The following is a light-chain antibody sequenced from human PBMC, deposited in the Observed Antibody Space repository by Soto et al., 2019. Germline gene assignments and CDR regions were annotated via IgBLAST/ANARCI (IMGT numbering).Light chain of an antibody. J-gene: IGLJ1*01. Sequence: QSALTQPASVSGSPGQSITISCTATSSDVGAYKYVSWYQQFPGTAPKLMIYEVTNRPSGVSNRFSGSKSGNTASLTISGLQAEDEADYHCSSYTSSNTYVFGTGTKVTVL. CDR2: EVT. V-gene: IGLV2-14*01. CDR1: SSDVGAYKY. CDR3: SSYTSSNTYV.